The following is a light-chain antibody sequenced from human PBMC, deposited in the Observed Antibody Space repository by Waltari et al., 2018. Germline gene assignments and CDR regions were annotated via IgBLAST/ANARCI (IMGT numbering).Light chain of an antibody. CDR1: SSDVGGYNF. CDR3: SSYTTSSTYV. Sequence: QSALTQPASVSGSTGQSITISCTGTSSDVGGYNFVSWYQQHPGKVPKLIIYDVTNRPSGVSNRFSGSKSGNTASLTISGLQAEDEADYYCSSYTTSSTYVFGTGTKVTVL. V-gene: IGLV2-14*03. CDR2: DVT. J-gene: IGLJ1*01.